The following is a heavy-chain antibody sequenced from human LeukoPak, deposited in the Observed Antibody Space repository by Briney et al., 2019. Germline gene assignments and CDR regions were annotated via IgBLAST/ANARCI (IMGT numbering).Heavy chain of an antibody. D-gene: IGHD3-10*01. CDR2: IYYSGST. CDR1: GGSISSSSYY. J-gene: IGHJ5*02. V-gene: IGHV4-39*07. Sequence: PSETLSLTCTVSGGSISSSSYYWGWIRQPPGKGLEWIGSIYYSGSTYYNPSLKSRVTISVDTSKNQFSLKLSSVTAADTAVYYCARGSGSYSEYNWFDPWGQGTLVTVSS. CDR3: ARGSGSYSEYNWFDP.